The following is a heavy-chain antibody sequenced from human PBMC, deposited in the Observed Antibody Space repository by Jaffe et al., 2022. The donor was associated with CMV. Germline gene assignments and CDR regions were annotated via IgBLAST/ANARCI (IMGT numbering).Heavy chain of an antibody. J-gene: IGHJ4*02. CDR2: ISSSSSYI. D-gene: IGHD5-18*01. CDR1: GFTFSSYS. V-gene: IGHV3-21*01. Sequence: EVQLVESGGGLVKPGGSLRLSCAASGFTFSSYSMNWVRQAPGKGLEWVSSISSSSSYIYYADSVKGRFTISRDNAKNSLYLQMNSLRAEDTAVYYCARDGGDEAAMVEYFDYWGQGTLVTVSS. CDR3: ARDGGDEAAMVEYFDY.